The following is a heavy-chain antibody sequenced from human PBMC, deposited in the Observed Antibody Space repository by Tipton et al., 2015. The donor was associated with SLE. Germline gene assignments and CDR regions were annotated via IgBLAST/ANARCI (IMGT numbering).Heavy chain of an antibody. CDR2: IYTSGST. CDR3: ARESHSNYGGNLDY. J-gene: IGHJ4*02. D-gene: IGHD4-11*01. CDR1: GGSISSGSYY. V-gene: IGHV4-61*02. Sequence: TLSLTCTVSGGSISSGSYYWSWIRQPAGKGLEWIGRIYTSGSTNYNPSLKSRVTISVDTSKDQFSLKLSSVTAADTAVYYCARESHSNYGGNLDYWGQGTLVTVSS.